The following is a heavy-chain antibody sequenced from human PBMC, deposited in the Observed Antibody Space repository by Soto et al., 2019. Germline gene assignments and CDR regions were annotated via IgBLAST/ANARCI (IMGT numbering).Heavy chain of an antibody. CDR1: GYTFTRYY. J-gene: IGHJ4*02. CDR2: INPRDGST. CDR3: GRVDCSGCSCYQLEY. V-gene: IGHV1-46*01. Sequence: ASVKVSCKASGYTFTRYYVHWGRQAPGQGREWVGRINPRDGSTSYAQNFQGRVTMTRHTSTSTVYMNLNSLSSEDTAVYYCGRVDCSGCSCYQLEYWGQGTVVTV. D-gene: IGHD2-15*01.